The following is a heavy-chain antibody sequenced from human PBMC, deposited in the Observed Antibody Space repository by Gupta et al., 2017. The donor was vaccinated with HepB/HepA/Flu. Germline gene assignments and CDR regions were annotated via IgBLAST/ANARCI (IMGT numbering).Heavy chain of an antibody. Sequence: VQLAQSVAEVKKPGASARVSCKTSGYSFRNYGIASVRQAPGQGLEYMGWISTYTGKTNYEQKFQGRVTMTTDTSTTTAYIELRGLTSDDTAIYYCARGSYYDLWSGCCDWLGPWGQGTVVTVSS. CDR1: GYSFRNYG. J-gene: IGHJ5*02. CDR3: ARGSYYDLWSGCCDWLGP. D-gene: IGHD3-3*01. CDR2: ISTYTGKT. V-gene: IGHV1-18*01.